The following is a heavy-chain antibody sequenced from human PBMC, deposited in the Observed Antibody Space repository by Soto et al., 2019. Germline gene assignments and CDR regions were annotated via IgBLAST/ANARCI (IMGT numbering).Heavy chain of an antibody. D-gene: IGHD3-10*01. CDR2: IYHSGST. CDR1: GDYISSDTYS. CDR3: ARASPLYFGSGTYQPPPSYAMDV. V-gene: IGHV4-30-2*01. Sequence: SETLSLTCAVSGDYISSDTYSWTRQPPGKGLEWIGYIYHSGSTYYNPSLKSRVAISVDSSNNQFSLKLASVTAADTAVYYCARASPLYFGSGTYQPPPSYAMDVWGQGTTVTVSS. J-gene: IGHJ6*02.